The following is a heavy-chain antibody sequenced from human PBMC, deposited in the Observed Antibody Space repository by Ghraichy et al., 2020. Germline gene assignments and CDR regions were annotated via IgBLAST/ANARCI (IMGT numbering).Heavy chain of an antibody. Sequence: ASVKVSCKASGYTFTSYDINWVRQATGQGLEWMGWMNPNSGNTGYAQKFQGRVTMTRNTSISTAYMELSSLRSEDTAVYYCARVKGLLRYFDWLLFRKYYFDYWGQGTLVTVSS. CDR2: MNPNSGNT. CDR3: ARVKGLLRYFDWLLFRKYYFDY. CDR1: GYTFTSYD. V-gene: IGHV1-8*01. D-gene: IGHD3-9*01. J-gene: IGHJ4*02.